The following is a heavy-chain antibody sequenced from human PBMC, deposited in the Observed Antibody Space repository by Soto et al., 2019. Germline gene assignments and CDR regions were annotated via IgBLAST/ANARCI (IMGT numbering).Heavy chain of an antibody. Sequence: SSTLFLTCASYGGSFSGSYWCWLRQPPGKGLGWIGDITHSGSTNYTPSLKSRVTISVDTSTNKSSMELSSVSAADTAVYYCARLADDFWSGPIDYWGQGTLVTVSS. D-gene: IGHD3-3*01. CDR2: ITHSGST. J-gene: IGHJ4*02. CDR3: ARLADDFWSGPIDY. CDR1: GGSFSGSY. V-gene: IGHV4-34*01.